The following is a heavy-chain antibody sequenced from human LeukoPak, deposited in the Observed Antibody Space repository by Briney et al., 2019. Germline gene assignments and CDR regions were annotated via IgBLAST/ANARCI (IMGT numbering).Heavy chain of an antibody. Sequence: GGSLRLSCAASGFTFSSYGMHWVRQAPGKGLGWVAFIRYDGSNKYYADSVKGRFTISRDNSKNTLYLQMNSLRAEDTAVYYCANSDQWELPNVDYWGQGTLVTVSS. CDR2: IRYDGSNK. J-gene: IGHJ4*02. CDR3: ANSDQWELPNVDY. V-gene: IGHV3-30*02. D-gene: IGHD1-26*01. CDR1: GFTFSSYG.